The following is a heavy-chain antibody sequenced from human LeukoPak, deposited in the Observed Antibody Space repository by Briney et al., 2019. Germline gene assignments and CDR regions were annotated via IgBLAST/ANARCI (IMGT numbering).Heavy chain of an antibody. D-gene: IGHD6-25*01. Sequence: PSQTLSLTCTVSGDSIFSTTYYWGWIRQPPGKGLEWIGSVFHSGNTYYNPSLRSRVTISVDTSKNQLSLSLRSVTAADTAVYYCARLYQGKRPPDYWGQGTLVTVSS. CDR3: ARLYQGKRPPDY. V-gene: IGHV4-39*01. CDR2: VFHSGNT. J-gene: IGHJ4*02. CDR1: GDSIFSTTYY.